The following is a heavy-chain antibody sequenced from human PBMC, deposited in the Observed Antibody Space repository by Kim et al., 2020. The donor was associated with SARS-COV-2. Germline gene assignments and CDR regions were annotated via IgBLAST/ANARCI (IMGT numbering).Heavy chain of an antibody. V-gene: IGHV1-3*01. CDR3: ARDRDYYDSSGPFDY. J-gene: IGHJ4*02. Sequence: ASVKVSCKASGYTFTSYAMHWVRQAPGQRLEWMGWINAGNGNTKYSQKFQGRVTITRDTSASTAYMELSSLRSEDTAVYYCARDRDYYDSSGPFDYWGQGTLVTVSS. CDR2: INAGNGNT. D-gene: IGHD3-22*01. CDR1: GYTFTSYA.